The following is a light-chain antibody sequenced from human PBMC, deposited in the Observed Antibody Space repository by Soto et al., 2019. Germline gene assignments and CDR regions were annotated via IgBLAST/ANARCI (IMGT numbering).Light chain of an antibody. CDR2: DNS. J-gene: IGLJ3*02. V-gene: IGLV1-51*01. CDR3: GTWDSSLSVWM. Sequence: QSVLTQPPSVSAAPGQKVTISCSGSSSNVGNNYVSWYQQLPGTAPKVLLYDNSKRPSGIPDRFSGSKSGTSATLGITGLQTGDEADYYCGTWDSSLSVWMFGGGTKLTVL. CDR1: SSNVGNNY.